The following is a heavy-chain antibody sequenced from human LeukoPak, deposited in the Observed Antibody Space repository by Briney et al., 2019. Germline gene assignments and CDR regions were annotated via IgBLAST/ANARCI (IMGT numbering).Heavy chain of an antibody. J-gene: IGHJ6*02. CDR1: GFTFSSYG. CDR2: ISYDGSNK. D-gene: IGHD6-13*01. Sequence: GGSLRLSCAATGFTFSSYGMHWVRQAPGKGLEWVAVISYDGSNKYYADSVKGRFTISRDNSKNTLYLQMNSLRAEDTAVYYCAKDLGVKQQLTPYYYYGMDVWGQGTTVTVSS. CDR3: AKDLGVKQQLTPYYYYGMDV. V-gene: IGHV3-30*18.